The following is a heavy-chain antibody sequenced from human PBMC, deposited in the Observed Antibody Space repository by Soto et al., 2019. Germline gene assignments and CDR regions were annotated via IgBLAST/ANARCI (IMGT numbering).Heavy chain of an antibody. CDR1: GGSISSYY. J-gene: IGHJ2*01. Sequence: QVQLQESGPGLVKPSETLSLTCTVSGGSISSYYWSWIRQPPGKGLEWIGYIYYSGSTNYNPSLKRRVTISVDTSKNQFSLKLSSVTAADTAVYYCAREATAVTPSYWYFDLWGRGTLVTVSS. V-gene: IGHV4-59*12. CDR3: AREATAVTPSYWYFDL. D-gene: IGHD4-17*01. CDR2: IYYSGST.